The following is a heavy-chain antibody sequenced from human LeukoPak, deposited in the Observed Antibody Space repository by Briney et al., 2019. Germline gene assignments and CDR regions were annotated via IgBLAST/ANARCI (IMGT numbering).Heavy chain of an antibody. D-gene: IGHD2-2*01. V-gene: IGHV1-8*01. CDR3: ARDLVYCSSTSCSPRADY. Sequence: GASVKVSCKASGYTFTSYDINWVRQATGQGLEWMGWMNPNSGNTGYAQKFQGRVTMTRNTSISTACMELGSLRSEDTAVYYCARDLVYCSSTSCSPRADYWGQGTLVTVSS. CDR2: MNPNSGNT. J-gene: IGHJ4*02. CDR1: GYTFTSYD.